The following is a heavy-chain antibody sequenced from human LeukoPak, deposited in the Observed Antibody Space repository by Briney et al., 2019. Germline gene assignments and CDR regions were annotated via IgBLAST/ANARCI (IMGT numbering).Heavy chain of an antibody. Sequence: ASVKVSCKASGYTFTCYYMHWVRQAPGQGLEWMGWINPNSGGTNYAQKFQGRVTMTRDTSISTAYMELSRLRSDDTAVYYCAREGRDGYKGNDAFDIWGQGTMVTVSS. CDR2: INPNSGGT. CDR3: AREGRDGYKGNDAFDI. J-gene: IGHJ3*02. CDR1: GYTFTCYY. D-gene: IGHD5-24*01. V-gene: IGHV1-2*02.